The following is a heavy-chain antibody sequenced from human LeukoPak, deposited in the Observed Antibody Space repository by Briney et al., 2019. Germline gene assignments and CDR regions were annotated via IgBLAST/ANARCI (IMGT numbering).Heavy chain of an antibody. J-gene: IGHJ4*02. D-gene: IGHD1-26*01. CDR1: GYSFTSYW. V-gene: IGHV5-51*01. CDR2: IYPGDSGN. CDR3: ARAGIVGATSFDY. Sequence: HGGSPQISPKRSGYSFTSYWIGWVRPLPGKGLEWMGIIYPGDSGNKYSPSFQGQVTISADKSISTAYLQWSSLKASDTAMYYCARAGIVGATSFDYWGQGTLVTVSS.